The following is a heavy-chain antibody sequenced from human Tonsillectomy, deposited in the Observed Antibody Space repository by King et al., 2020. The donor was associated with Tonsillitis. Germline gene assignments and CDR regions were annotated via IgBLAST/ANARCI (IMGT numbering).Heavy chain of an antibody. J-gene: IGHJ6*02. CDR3: ARQRRYNWNYEEGVHDGMDV. CDR1: GGTFSSYA. Sequence: QLVQSGAEVKKPGSSVKVSCKASGGTFSSYAISWVRQAPGQGLEWMGGIIPIFGTANYAQQFQGRVTINADESTSTAYMELSSLRSEDTAVYYCARQRRYNWNYEEGVHDGMDVWGQGTTVTVSS. V-gene: IGHV1-69*01. CDR2: IIPIFGTA. D-gene: IGHD1-7*01.